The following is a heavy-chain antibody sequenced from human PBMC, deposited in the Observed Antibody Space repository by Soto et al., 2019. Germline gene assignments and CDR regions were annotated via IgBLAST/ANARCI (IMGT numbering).Heavy chain of an antibody. V-gene: IGHV1-8*01. Sequence: ASVKVSCKASGYTFTSYDINWVRQATGQGLEWMGWMNPNSGNTGYAQKFQGRVTMTRNTSISTAYMELSSLRSEDTAVYYCASSRDTMVRGVIINYMDVWGKGTTVTVSS. D-gene: IGHD3-10*01. CDR2: MNPNSGNT. CDR1: GYTFTSYD. CDR3: ASSRDTMVRGVIINYMDV. J-gene: IGHJ6*03.